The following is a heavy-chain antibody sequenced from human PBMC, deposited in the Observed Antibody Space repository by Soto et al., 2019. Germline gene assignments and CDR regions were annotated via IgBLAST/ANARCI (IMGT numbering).Heavy chain of an antibody. CDR3: AMITILGVLTYYMDV. V-gene: IGHV4-39*01. D-gene: IGHD3-3*01. CDR2: IYYSGST. CDR1: GDSISISSHY. J-gene: IGHJ6*03. Sequence: SETLSLTCTVSGDSISISSHYWAWIRQPPGKGLEWIANIYYSGSTYYNPSLKGRLTISLDTSKNQFSLSLSSVTAADTAVYYCAMITILGVLTYYMDVWGKGTTVTVSS.